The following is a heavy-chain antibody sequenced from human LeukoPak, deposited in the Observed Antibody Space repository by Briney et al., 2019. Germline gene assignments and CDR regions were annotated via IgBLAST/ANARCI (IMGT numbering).Heavy chain of an antibody. CDR1: GYTFTGYY. CDR3: ARELIAAAGYFDY. V-gene: IGHV1-2*02. Sequence: GASVEVSCKASGYTFTGYYMHWVRQAPGQGLEWMGWINPNSGGTNYAQKFQGRVTMTRDTSISTAYMELSRLRSDDTAVYYCARELIAAAGYFDYWGQGTLVTVSS. J-gene: IGHJ4*02. D-gene: IGHD6-13*01. CDR2: INPNSGGT.